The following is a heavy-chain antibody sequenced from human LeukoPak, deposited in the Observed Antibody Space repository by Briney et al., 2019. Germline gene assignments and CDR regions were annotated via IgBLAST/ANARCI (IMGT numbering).Heavy chain of an antibody. CDR1: GFTFNTFA. J-gene: IGHJ4*02. Sequence: SGGSLRLSCEASGFTFNTFAMIWVRQPPGKGLEWVSSIFPSGGEIHYADSVRGRFTISRDNSKSTLSLQMNSLRVEDTAIYYCATYRQVLLPFESWGQGTLVTVSS. D-gene: IGHD2-8*02. CDR3: ATYRQVLLPFES. CDR2: IFPSGGEI. V-gene: IGHV3-23*01.